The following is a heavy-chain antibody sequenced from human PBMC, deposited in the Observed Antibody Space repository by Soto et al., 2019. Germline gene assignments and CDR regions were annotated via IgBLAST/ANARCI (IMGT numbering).Heavy chain of an antibody. CDR1: GGSFSGYY. CDR2: INHSGST. J-gene: IGHJ2*01. V-gene: IGHV4-34*01. CDR3: ARGRGDGYNQDWYFNL. Sequence: QVHLQQWGAGLLKPSETLSLTCAVYGGSFSGYYWNWIRQPPGKGLEWIGEINHSGSTNYNPSLKSRVTIALGTSNNQFALTLTSVTAADTAVYYCARGRGDGYNQDWYFNLWGRATLVTVSS. D-gene: IGHD3-10*01.